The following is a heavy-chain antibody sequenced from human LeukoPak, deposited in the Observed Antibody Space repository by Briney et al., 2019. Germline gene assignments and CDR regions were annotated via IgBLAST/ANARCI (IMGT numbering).Heavy chain of an antibody. V-gene: IGHV3-21*04. J-gene: IGHJ4*02. CDR2: ISSRGTST. CDR3: VRGTDCSATTCYPLSAFDY. Sequence: GGPLRLSCVASGFIFSDFGMNWVRQVPGKGLEWVAFISSRGTSTFYAESVKGRFTISRDTGKKSLDLQMTSLRVEDTAAYYCVRGTDCSATTCYPLSAFDYWGQGTLVTVSS. D-gene: IGHD2-2*01. CDR1: GFIFSDFG.